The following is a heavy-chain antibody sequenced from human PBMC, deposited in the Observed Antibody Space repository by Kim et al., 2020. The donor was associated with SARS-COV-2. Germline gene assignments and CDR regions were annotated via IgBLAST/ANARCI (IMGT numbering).Heavy chain of an antibody. D-gene: IGHD6-13*01. CDR2: SYYSGST. CDR1: SDSISSYY. V-gene: IGHV4-59*01. CDR3: TRSEGRGSWHQFDY. J-gene: IGHJ4*02. Sequence: SETLSLTCTVSSDSISSYYWSWIRQLPGKGLEWLGYSYYSGSTDYNPSLKSRVTISWDTSKNQVSLDVTSVSAADTAVYYCTRSEGRGSWHQFDYWGQGMLVTVSS.